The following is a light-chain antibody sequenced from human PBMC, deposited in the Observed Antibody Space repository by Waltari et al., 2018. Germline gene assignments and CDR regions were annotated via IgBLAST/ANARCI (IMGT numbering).Light chain of an antibody. CDR2: VAS. CDR1: QSVGNN. J-gene: IGKJ4*01. V-gene: IGKV3-15*01. CDR3: QQYDNWPPLT. Sequence: EVVMTQSPATLSVSPGERVTLFCRASQSVGNNVAWYQQKPGQAPRLLIYVASTGATGFPDRFSGSGSGTEFTLTVTSLQSEDFAVYYCQQYDNWPPLTFGGGTKVDLK.